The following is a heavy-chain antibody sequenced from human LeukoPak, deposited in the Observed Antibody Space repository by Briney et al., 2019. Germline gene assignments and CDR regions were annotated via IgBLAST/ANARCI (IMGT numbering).Heavy chain of an antibody. D-gene: IGHD5-18*01. J-gene: IGHJ6*03. CDR1: GYTVTSYG. Sequence: ASVKVSCKASGYTVTSYGISWVRQAPGHGLEWLGWMSAYNGDTNCTQKLQDRLNMNKETTTSPANIELTSLRTDDAPRYQWVRENRGYSYALMGLMNYYYYYMDVWGKGTTVTISS. V-gene: IGHV1-18*01. CDR2: MSAYNGDT. CDR3: VRENRGYSYALMGLMNYYYYYMDV.